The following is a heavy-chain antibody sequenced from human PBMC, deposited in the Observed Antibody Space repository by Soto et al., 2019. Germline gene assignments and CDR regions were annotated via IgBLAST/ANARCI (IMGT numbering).Heavy chain of an antibody. CDR2: FYYSGST. CDR3: ASPVATVTTIDY. D-gene: IGHD4-17*01. V-gene: IGHV4-39*01. J-gene: IGHJ4*02. CDR1: GGSISSSSYY. Sequence: SETLSLTCTVSGGSISSSSYYWFWIHQPPGKGLEWIGSFYYSGSTYYNPSLKSRVTISVDTSKNQFSLKLSSVTAADTAVYYCASPVATVTTIDYWGQGTLVTVSS.